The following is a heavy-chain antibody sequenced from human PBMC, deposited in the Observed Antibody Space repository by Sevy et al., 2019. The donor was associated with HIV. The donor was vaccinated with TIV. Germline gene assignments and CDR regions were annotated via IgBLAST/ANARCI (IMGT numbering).Heavy chain of an antibody. D-gene: IGHD2-15*01. CDR3: AKGFCSGGSCPRDYYYYGMDV. Sequence: GGSLRLSCAASGFTFSTYAMNWVRQAPGKGLEWVSSISGSGRYPYYTDSVEGRFTISRDSSKNTLYLQMNSLRADDTAVYYCAKGFCSGGSCPRDYYYYGMDVWGQGTTVNVSS. J-gene: IGHJ6*02. CDR1: GFTFSTYA. V-gene: IGHV3-23*01. CDR2: ISGSGRYP.